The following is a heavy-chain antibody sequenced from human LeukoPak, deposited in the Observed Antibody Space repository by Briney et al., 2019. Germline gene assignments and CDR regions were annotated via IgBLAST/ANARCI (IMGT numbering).Heavy chain of an antibody. D-gene: IGHD4-23*01. Sequence: ASVKVSCKASGYTFTSYSLHWVRQAPGQGLEWMGWINTNTGNPTYAQGFTGRFVFSLDTSVSTAYLQISSLKAEDIAVYYCARATVEETAEYFQHWGQGTLVTVSS. CDR2: INTNTGNP. CDR1: GYTFTSYS. J-gene: IGHJ1*01. V-gene: IGHV7-4-1*02. CDR3: ARATVEETAEYFQH.